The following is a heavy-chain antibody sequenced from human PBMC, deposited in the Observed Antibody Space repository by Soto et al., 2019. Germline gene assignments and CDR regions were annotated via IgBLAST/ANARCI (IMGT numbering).Heavy chain of an antibody. D-gene: IGHD5-12*01. J-gene: IGHJ5*02. CDR3: AREEGGGYDHRWFDP. CDR2: IYYSGGT. V-gene: IGHV4-31*03. CDR1: GGSISSGGYY. Sequence: QVQLQESGPGLMKPSQTLSLTCPVSGGSISSGGYYWSWIRQHPGKGLEWIGYIYYSGGTYYNPSLKSRVTISVDTSKNQFSLKLSSVTAADTAVYYCAREEGGGYDHRWFDPWGQGTLVTVSS.